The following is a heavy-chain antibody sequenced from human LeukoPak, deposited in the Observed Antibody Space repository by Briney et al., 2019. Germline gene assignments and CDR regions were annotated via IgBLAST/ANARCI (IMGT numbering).Heavy chain of an antibody. D-gene: IGHD6-19*01. CDR2: ISWNGARI. J-gene: IGHJ4*02. V-gene: IGHV3-43*01. Sequence: GGSLRLSCAASGFTFDEYPMHWVRQATGKGREGVSLISWNGARIHYGDSVKGRFTISRDNSKNSLYLQMNSLRTEDTALYYCVKDLVAASENVRGWYPMDYWGQGTLVTVSS. CDR1: GFTFDEYP. CDR3: VKDLVAASENVRGWYPMDY.